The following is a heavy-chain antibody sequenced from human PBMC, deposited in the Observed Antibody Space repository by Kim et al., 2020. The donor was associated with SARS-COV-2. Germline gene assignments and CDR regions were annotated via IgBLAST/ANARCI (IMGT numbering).Heavy chain of an antibody. CDR3: ARDPGDGSGSYFDY. D-gene: IGHD3-10*01. J-gene: IGHJ4*02. Sequence: ADSVKGRFTISRDNSKNTLYLQMNSLRAEDTAVYYCARDPGDGSGSYFDYRGQGTLVTVSS. V-gene: IGHV3-66*01.